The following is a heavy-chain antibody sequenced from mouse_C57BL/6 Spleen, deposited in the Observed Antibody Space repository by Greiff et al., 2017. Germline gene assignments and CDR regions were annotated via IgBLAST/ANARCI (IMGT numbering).Heavy chain of an antibody. CDR1: GYTFTDYY. CDR3: ARDTTEDY. CDR2: IYPGSGNT. V-gene: IGHV1-76*01. J-gene: IGHJ2*01. Sequence: VQLQQSGAELVRPGASVKLSCKASGYTFTDYYINWVKQRPGQGLEWIARIYPGSGNTYYNEKFKGKATLTAEKSSSTAYMQLSSLTSEDSAVYFWARDTTEDYWGQGTTLTVSS. D-gene: IGHD2-12*01.